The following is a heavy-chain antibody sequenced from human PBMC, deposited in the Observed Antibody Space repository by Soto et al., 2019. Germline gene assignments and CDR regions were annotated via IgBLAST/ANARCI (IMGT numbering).Heavy chain of an antibody. D-gene: IGHD4-4*01. CDR2: INHSGST. Sequence: QVQLQQWGAGLLKPSETLSLTCAVYGGSFSGYYWSWIRQPPGKGLEWIGEINHSGSTNYNPSLKSRVTISVDTSKNQFSLKLSSVTAADTAVYYCAREEMTTLDPYYFDYWGQGTLVTVSS. V-gene: IGHV4-34*01. J-gene: IGHJ4*02. CDR3: AREEMTTLDPYYFDY. CDR1: GGSFSGYY.